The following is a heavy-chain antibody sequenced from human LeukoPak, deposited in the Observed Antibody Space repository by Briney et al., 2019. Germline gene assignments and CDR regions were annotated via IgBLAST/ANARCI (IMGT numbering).Heavy chain of an antibody. D-gene: IGHD2-8*02. CDR2: ISNDLTTI. V-gene: IGHV3-48*04. J-gene: IGHJ4*02. CDR3: ARARGGRTYSETGGYPVFDN. CDR1: GFTFSDYR. Sequence: GGSQRLSCAASGFTFSDYRMNWVRQAPGKGLEWISYISNDLTTIHYAASVKGRFTISRDNARNSLYLQMDSLRAEDTAVYFCARARGGRTYSETGGYPVFDNWGQGTLVTVSS.